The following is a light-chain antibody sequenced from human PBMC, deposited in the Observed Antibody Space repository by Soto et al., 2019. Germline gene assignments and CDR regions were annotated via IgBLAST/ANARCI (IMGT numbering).Light chain of an antibody. Sequence: EIVMTQSPATLSVSPGESATLSCRASQSISFYLAWYQQRPGQAPRLLIYGASTRAAGIPARFSGSGAGTEFALTSSRLQSEDFAVYYCQQYNKWPRTFGQGTKVDI. V-gene: IGKV3-15*01. CDR3: QQYNKWPRT. CDR2: GAS. CDR1: QSISFY. J-gene: IGKJ1*01.